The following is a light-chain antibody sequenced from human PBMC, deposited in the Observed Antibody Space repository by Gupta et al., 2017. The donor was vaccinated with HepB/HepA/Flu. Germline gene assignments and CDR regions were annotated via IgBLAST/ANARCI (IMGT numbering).Light chain of an antibody. Sequence: SYEMTQPRSVSVALGQTAGITCGGKNIGSENVHWYQQRPGQAPVLVIFRDTNRPSGIPERFSGSNSGNTATLTINRAQAGDEADYYCQVWDDNTGVFGGGTRLTVL. J-gene: IGLJ3*02. V-gene: IGLV3-9*01. CDR1: NIGSEN. CDR2: RDT. CDR3: QVWDDNTGV.